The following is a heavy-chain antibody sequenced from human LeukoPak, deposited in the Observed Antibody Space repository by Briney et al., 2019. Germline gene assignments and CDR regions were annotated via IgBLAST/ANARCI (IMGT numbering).Heavy chain of an antibody. D-gene: IGHD6-19*01. Sequence: SETLSLTCTVSGGSISSSSYYWGWIRQPPGKGLEWIGEINHSGSTNYNPSLKSRVTISVDTSKNQFSLKLSSVTAADTAVYYCARHVPLILFIAVAGRGFDPWGQGTLVTVSS. CDR3: ARHVPLILFIAVAGRGFDP. CDR1: GGSISSSSYY. CDR2: INHSGST. V-gene: IGHV4-39*01. J-gene: IGHJ5*02.